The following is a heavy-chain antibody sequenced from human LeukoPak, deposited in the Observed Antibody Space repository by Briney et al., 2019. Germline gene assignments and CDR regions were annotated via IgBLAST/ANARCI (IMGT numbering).Heavy chain of an antibody. V-gene: IGHV3-23*01. CDR2: ISGSGGST. J-gene: IGHJ4*02. CDR3: AKDDDSSGYPH. CDR1: GFTFSSYA. D-gene: IGHD3-22*01. Sequence: GGSLGLSCAASGFTFSSYAMSWVRQAPGKGLEWVSAISGSGGSTYYADSVKGRFTISRDNSKNTLYLQMNSLRAEDTAVYYCAKDDDSSGYPHWGQGTLVTVSS.